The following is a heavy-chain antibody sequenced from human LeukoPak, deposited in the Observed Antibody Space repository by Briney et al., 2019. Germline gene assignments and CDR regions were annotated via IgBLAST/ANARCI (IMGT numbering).Heavy chain of an antibody. V-gene: IGHV4-59*01. J-gene: IGHJ4*02. CDR2: IYYSGST. CDR3: ARDIIRSSGLFDY. Sequence: SETLSLTCTVSGGSISSYYWSWMRQPPGKGLGWIGYIYYSGSTNYNPSLKSRVTISADMSKNQFSLKLSSVTAADTAVYYCARDIIRSSGLFDYWGQGTLVTVSS. D-gene: IGHD3-22*01. CDR1: GGSISSYY.